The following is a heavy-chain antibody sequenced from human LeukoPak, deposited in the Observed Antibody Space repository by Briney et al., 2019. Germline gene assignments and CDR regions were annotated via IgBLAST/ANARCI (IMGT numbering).Heavy chain of an antibody. V-gene: IGHV1-2*02. Sequence: GASLKASCKXSGYTFTRYYMHCVRQAPGEGLEGMGSINPNSGCTDDAQKFQGRVRTTRDTSISTAYMQLSRLRSDDTAVYYGARAEVVAPFDYWGQGTLVTASS. D-gene: IGHD2-15*01. CDR1: GYTFTRYY. J-gene: IGHJ4*02. CDR3: ARAEVVAPFDY. CDR2: INPNSGCT.